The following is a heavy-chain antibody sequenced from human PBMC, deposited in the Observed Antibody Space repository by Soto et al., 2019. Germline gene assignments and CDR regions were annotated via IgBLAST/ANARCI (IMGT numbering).Heavy chain of an antibody. V-gene: IGHV1-69*08. D-gene: IGHD3-9*01. CDR2: IIPILGIA. Sequence: QVQLVQSGAEVKKPGSSVKVSCKASGGTFSSYTISWVRQAPGQGLEWMGRIIPILGIANYAQKFQGRVTITADKSTSTAYMELSSLRSEDTAVYYCARDLFRDYDILTGYYNYWGQGTLVTVSS. J-gene: IGHJ4*02. CDR1: GGTFSSYT. CDR3: ARDLFRDYDILTGYYNY.